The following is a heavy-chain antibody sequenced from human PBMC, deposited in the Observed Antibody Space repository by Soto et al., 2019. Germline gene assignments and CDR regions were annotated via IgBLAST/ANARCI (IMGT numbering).Heavy chain of an antibody. CDR2: INPSGGST. D-gene: IGHD6-13*01. Sequence: VPLVQSGAEVKKPGASVKVSCKASGYTFTSYYMHSVRQAPGQGLEWLGIINPSGGSTSYAQKFQGRVTIPSDTATSTVSMELSSLSSEDTSVYYGAIDPLDQHESHSWPYNCFAPWSQLTLVTVSS. CDR3: AIDPLDQHESHSWPYNCFAP. J-gene: IGHJ5*02. V-gene: IGHV1-46*01. CDR1: GYTFTSYY.